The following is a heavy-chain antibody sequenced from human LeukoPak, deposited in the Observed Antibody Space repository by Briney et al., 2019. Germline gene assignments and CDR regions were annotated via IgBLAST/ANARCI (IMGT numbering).Heavy chain of an antibody. J-gene: IGHJ4*02. CDR3: ARDISCSGGSCRDY. CDR2: IYYSGST. CDR1: GGSISSYY. V-gene: IGHV4-59*01. D-gene: IGHD2-15*01. Sequence: SETLSLICTVSGGSISSYYWSWIRQPPGKGLEWIGYIYYSGSTNYNPSLKSRATISVDTSKNQFSLKLSSVTAADTAVYYCARDISCSGGSCRDYWGQGTLVTVSS.